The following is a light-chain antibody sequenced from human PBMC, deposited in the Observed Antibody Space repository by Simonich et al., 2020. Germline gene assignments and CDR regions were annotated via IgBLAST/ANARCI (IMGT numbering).Light chain of an antibody. CDR1: SSDFGGYNY. J-gene: IGLJ3*02. V-gene: IGLV2-14*03. CDR2: DVR. CDR3: SSYTSSSTLEDWV. Sequence: QSALTQPASVSRSPGQSLTISCPGTSSDFGGYNYVSWYQQPPGKAPKLMIYDVRNPPSGASNRFSGSKSCNTAPLTISGLQAEDEADYYCSSYTSSSTLEDWVFGGGTKLTVL.